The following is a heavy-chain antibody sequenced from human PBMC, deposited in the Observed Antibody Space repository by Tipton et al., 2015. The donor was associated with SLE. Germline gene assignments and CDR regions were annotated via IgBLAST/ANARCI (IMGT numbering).Heavy chain of an antibody. D-gene: IGHD6-13*01. J-gene: IGHJ4*02. CDR3: ASALSKGIANY. CDR2: IYSGGST. Sequence: SLRLSCAASGFTVSSNYMSWVRQAPGKGLEWVSVIYSGGSTYYADSVKGRFTISRDNSKNTLYLQMNSLRAEDTAVHYCASALSKGIANYWGQGTLVTVSS. CDR1: GFTVSSNY. V-gene: IGHV3-53*05.